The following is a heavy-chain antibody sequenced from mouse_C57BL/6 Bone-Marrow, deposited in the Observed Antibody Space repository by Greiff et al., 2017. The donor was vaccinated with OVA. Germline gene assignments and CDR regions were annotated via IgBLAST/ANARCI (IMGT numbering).Heavy chain of an antibody. Sequence: EVHLQQSGTVLARPGASVKMSCKTSGYTFTSYWMHWVKQRPGQGLEWIGAIYPGNSDTSYNQKFKGKAKLTAVTSASTAYMELSSLTNEDSAVYYCTKGEITTVVEGFDYWGQGTTLTVSS. D-gene: IGHD1-1*01. CDR2: IYPGNSDT. V-gene: IGHV1-5*01. CDR3: TKGEITTVVEGFDY. CDR1: GYTFTSYW. J-gene: IGHJ2*01.